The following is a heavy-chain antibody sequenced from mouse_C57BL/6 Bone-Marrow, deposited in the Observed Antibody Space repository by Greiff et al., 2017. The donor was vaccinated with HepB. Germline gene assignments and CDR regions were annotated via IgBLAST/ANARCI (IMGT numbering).Heavy chain of an antibody. CDR1: GYTFTSYD. CDR3: ARSGIYYYGSAPYFDV. J-gene: IGHJ1*03. D-gene: IGHD1-1*01. V-gene: IGHV1-85*01. Sequence: QVQLQQSGPELVKPGASVKLSCKASGYTFTSYDINWVKQRPGQGLEWIGWIYPRDGSTKYNEKFKGKATLTVDTSSSTAYMELHSLTSEDSAVYCCARSGIYYYGSAPYFDVWGTGTTVTVSS. CDR2: IYPRDGST.